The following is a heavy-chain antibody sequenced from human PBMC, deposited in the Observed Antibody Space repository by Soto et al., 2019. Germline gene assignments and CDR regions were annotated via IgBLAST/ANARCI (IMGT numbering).Heavy chain of an antibody. Sequence: SETLSLTCTVSGGSISSYYWSWIRQPPGKGLEWIGYIYYSGSTNYNPSLKSRVTISVDTSKNQFSLKLSSVTAADTAVYYCARSGSGWFDYWGQRTLVTVSS. CDR1: GGSISSYY. J-gene: IGHJ4*02. CDR3: ARSGSGWFDY. CDR2: IYYSGST. V-gene: IGHV4-59*01. D-gene: IGHD6-19*01.